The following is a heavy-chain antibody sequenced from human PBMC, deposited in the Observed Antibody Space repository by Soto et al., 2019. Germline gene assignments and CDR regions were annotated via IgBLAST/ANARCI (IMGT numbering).Heavy chain of an antibody. J-gene: IGHJ4*02. D-gene: IGHD3-22*01. Sequence: QPGGSLRLSCAASGFTFSSYEMNWVRQAPGKGLEWVSYISSSGSTIYYADSVKGRFTISRDNAKNSLYLQMNSLRAEDTAVYYCVIAPQAFYYDSSGYKHDWGQGTLVTVSS. V-gene: IGHV3-48*03. CDR3: VIAPQAFYYDSSGYKHD. CDR2: ISSSGSTI. CDR1: GFTFSSYE.